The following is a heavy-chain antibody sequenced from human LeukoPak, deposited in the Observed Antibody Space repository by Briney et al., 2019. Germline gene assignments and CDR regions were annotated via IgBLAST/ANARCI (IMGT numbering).Heavy chain of an antibody. D-gene: IGHD4-23*01. CDR3: ARLPNYGGSVSPFDY. J-gene: IGHJ4*02. Sequence: SETLSLTCAVYGGSFSGYYWSWIRQPPGKGLEWIGEINHSGSTNYNPPLKSRVTISVDTSKNQFSLKLSAVTAADTAVYYCARLPNYGGSVSPFDYWGQGTLVTVSS. CDR2: INHSGST. CDR1: GGSFSGYY. V-gene: IGHV4-34*01.